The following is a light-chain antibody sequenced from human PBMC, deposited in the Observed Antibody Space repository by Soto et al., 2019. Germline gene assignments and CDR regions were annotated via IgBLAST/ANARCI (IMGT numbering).Light chain of an antibody. CDR2: KAS. J-gene: IGKJ1*01. Sequence: DIQLTQSPSFLSASVGDRVTITCRASQSINSWLARYQQKPGKAPNLLIYKASSLESGVPSRFSGSGSGTEFTLTISSLQPDDFATYYCQEYNTYSRTFGQGTKVDIK. CDR1: QSINSW. CDR3: QEYNTYSRT. V-gene: IGKV1-5*03.